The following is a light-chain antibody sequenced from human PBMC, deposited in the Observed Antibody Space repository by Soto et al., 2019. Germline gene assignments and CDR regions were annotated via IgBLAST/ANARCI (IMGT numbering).Light chain of an antibody. CDR1: QSVSSN. J-gene: IGKJ1*01. Sequence: EIVMTQSPATLSVSPGERATLSCRASQSVSSNLAWYQQKPGQAPRLLIYGASTRAAGIPARFSGSGSGTEFNLTISSLQSEDFAVYDCQQYNNWPGWTFGQGTKMEIK. CDR3: QQYNNWPGWT. CDR2: GAS. V-gene: IGKV3-15*01.